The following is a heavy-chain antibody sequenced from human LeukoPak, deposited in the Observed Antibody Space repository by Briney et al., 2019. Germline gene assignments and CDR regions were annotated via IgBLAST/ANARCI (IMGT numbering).Heavy chain of an antibody. V-gene: IGHV3-48*04. CDR3: ARKRQVSSGSGSPYYYYMDV. D-gene: IGHD3-10*01. CDR1: GFTFSSYS. Sequence: GGSLRLSCAASGFTFSSYSMNWVRQAPGKGLEWVSYISSSSSTIYYADSVKGRFTISRDNAKNSLYLQMNSLRAEDTAVYYCARKRQVSSGSGSPYYYYMDVWGKGTTVTVSS. CDR2: ISSSSSTI. J-gene: IGHJ6*03.